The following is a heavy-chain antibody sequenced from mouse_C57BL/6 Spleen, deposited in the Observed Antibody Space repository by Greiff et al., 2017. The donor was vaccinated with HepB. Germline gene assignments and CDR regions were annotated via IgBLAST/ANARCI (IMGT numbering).Heavy chain of an antibody. CDR1: GYSITSGYY. J-gene: IGHJ4*01. CDR2: ISYDGSN. Sequence: EVQLQQSGPGLVKPSQSLSLTCSVTGYSITSGYYWNWIRQFPGNKLEWMGYISYDGSNNYNPSLKNRISITRDTSKNQFFLKLNSVTTEDTATYYCAREDWDYAMDYWGQGTSVTVSS. CDR3: AREDWDYAMDY. D-gene: IGHD4-1*01. V-gene: IGHV3-6*01.